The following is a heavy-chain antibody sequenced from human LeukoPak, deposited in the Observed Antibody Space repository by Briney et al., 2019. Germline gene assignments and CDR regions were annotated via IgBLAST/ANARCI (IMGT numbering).Heavy chain of an antibody. CDR1: GGSISTYY. CDR3: GRHISAKSVPGLWYFDL. Sequence: SETLSLTCTVSGGSISTYYWSWIRQPPGKGLEWIGYVYYSGSTDYNPSLKSRVSISVDTSKNQFPLKMSSVTAADTAVYYCGRHISAKSVPGLWYFDLWGRGTLVTVSS. V-gene: IGHV4-59*08. J-gene: IGHJ2*01. CDR2: VYYSGST. D-gene: IGHD4/OR15-4a*01.